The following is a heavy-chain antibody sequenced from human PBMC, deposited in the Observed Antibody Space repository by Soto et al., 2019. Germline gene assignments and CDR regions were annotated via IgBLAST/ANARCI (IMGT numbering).Heavy chain of an antibody. CDR2: ISYDGSNK. D-gene: IGHD6-6*01. V-gene: IGHV3-30*18. J-gene: IGHJ5*02. CDR1: GFTFSSYG. Sequence: QVQLVESGGGVVQPGRSLRLSCAASGFTFSSYGMHWVRQAPGKGLEWVAVISYDGSNKYYADSVKGRFTISRDNSKNTLYLQMNSLRAEDTAVYYCAKDFSNSSSFPWGQGTLVTVSS. CDR3: AKDFSNSSSFP.